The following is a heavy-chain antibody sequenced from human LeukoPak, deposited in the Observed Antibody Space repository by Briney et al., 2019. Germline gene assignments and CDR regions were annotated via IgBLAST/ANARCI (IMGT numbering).Heavy chain of an antibody. Sequence: GGSLRLSCAASGFTFSSYSMNWVRQAPGKGLEWVSYISSSSSTIYYADSVKGRFTISRDNAKNSLYLQMNSLRAEDTAVYYCARKPASYYHDSSGYYYFQHWGQGTLVTVSS. J-gene: IGHJ1*01. CDR1: GFTFSSYS. D-gene: IGHD3-22*01. V-gene: IGHV3-48*01. CDR3: ARKPASYYHDSSGYYYFQH. CDR2: ISSSSSTI.